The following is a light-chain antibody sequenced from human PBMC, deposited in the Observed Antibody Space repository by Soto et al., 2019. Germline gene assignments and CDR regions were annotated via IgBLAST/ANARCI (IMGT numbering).Light chain of an antibody. Sequence: QSVLTQPPSVSAAPGQKVTISCSGSSSNIGNNYVSWYQQVPGTAPKLLIYDNNKRPSGIPDRFSGSKSGTSATLGITGLQTGDEADYYCASWDHSLTAVVFGGGTKVTVL. J-gene: IGLJ2*01. CDR1: SSNIGNNY. CDR2: DNN. V-gene: IGLV1-51*01. CDR3: ASWDHSLTAVV.